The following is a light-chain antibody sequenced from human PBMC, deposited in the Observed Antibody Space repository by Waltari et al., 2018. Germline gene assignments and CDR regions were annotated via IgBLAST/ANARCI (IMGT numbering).Light chain of an antibody. CDR2: DVS. V-gene: IGLV2-14*01. J-gene: IGLJ2*01. CDR1: SSDVGGYNY. CDR3: SSDTSSSTL. Sequence: QSALTQPASVSGSPGQSITISCTGTSSDVGGYNYVSWYQQHPGKAPKLMIYDVSNRPSGVSNRFSGSTSGNTASLTISGLQAEDEADYYCSSDTSSSTLFGGGTKLTVL.